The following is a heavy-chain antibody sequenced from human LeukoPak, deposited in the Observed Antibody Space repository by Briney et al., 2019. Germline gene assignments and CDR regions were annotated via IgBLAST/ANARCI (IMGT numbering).Heavy chain of an antibody. Sequence: GGSLRLSCATSGFPFSPYTVNWVRQAPGRGLEWVANVKQDGSETHYVDSVKGRFTISRDNAKNSLFLEMNSLRGEDTAVYYCARDPDSTIWPQYFQHWGQGALVTVSS. CDR1: GFPFSPYT. CDR3: ARDPDSTIWPQYFQH. J-gene: IGHJ1*01. D-gene: IGHD6-13*01. V-gene: IGHV3-7*04. CDR2: VKQDGSET.